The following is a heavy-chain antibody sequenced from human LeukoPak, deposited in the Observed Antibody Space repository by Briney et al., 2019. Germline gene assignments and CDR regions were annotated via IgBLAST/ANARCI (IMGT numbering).Heavy chain of an antibody. CDR3: ERAGFSGWPPQPPDH. V-gene: IGHV1-2*02. CDR1: GYTFTGYY. CDR2: INPNSGGT. J-gene: IGHJ5*02. Sequence: ASVKVSCKASGYTFTGYYMHWVRQAPGQGLEWMGWINPNSGGTNYAQKFQGRVTMTRDTSISTAYMELSRLRSDDTAVYYCERAGFSGWPPQPPDHWGQGTLVTVSS. D-gene: IGHD6-19*01.